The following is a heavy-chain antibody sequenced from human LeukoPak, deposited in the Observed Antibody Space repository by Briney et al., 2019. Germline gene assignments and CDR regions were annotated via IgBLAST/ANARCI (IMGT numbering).Heavy chain of an antibody. CDR3: ARDDNYGIFFNIDY. Sequence: ASVKVSCKASGYTFTDLYIHWVRQAPGQGLEWMGWVNPKTGATRYAQNFRGRVTMTTDTSIATAYMEISRLRSDDTAVYYCARDDNYGIFFNIDYWGQGTLVTVSS. D-gene: IGHD4-11*01. CDR1: GYTFTDLY. J-gene: IGHJ4*02. CDR2: VNPKTGAT. V-gene: IGHV1-2*02.